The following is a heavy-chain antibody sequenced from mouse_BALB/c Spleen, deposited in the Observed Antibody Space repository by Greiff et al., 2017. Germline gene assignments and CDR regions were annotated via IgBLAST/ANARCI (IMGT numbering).Heavy chain of an antibody. Sequence: VQLKESGPELVKPGASVKMSCKASGYTFTSYVMHWVKQKPGQGLEWIGYINPYNDGTKYNEKFKGKATLTSDKSSSTAYMELSSLTSEDSAVYYCARYGYDYAMDYWGQGTSVTVAS. CDR2: INPYNDGT. CDR1: GYTFTSYV. V-gene: IGHV1-14*01. J-gene: IGHJ4*01. CDR3: ARYGYDYAMDY. D-gene: IGHD2-2*01.